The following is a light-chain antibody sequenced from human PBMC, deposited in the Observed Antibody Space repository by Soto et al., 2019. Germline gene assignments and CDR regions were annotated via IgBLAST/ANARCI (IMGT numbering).Light chain of an antibody. V-gene: IGLV1-44*01. CDR1: SSNIASNT. Sequence: QSVLTQPPSASGTPGQRVTVYCSGSSSNIASNTVNWYQQLPGTAPKLLIYSNDQRPSGVPDRFSASKSGTSASLAISGLQSEDEADYYCASWADSLNGHVFGTGTKVTVL. J-gene: IGLJ1*01. CDR3: ASWADSLNGHV. CDR2: SND.